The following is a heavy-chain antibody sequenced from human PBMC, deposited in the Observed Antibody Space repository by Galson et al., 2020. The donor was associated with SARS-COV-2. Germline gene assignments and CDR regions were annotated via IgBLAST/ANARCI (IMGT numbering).Heavy chain of an antibody. J-gene: IGHJ3*02. Sequence: SETLSLTCTVPGGSVSSGSFYWSWIRQPPGRGLEWIGYIYHSGSTNYNPPVKSRLTISVDTSKNQFSLKLSSVTTADPAVYYCARARSEDDAFDIWGQGTMATASS. CDR3: ARARSEDDAFDI. D-gene: IGHD1-26*01. V-gene: IGHV4-61*01. CDR2: IYHSGST. CDR1: GGSVSSGSFY.